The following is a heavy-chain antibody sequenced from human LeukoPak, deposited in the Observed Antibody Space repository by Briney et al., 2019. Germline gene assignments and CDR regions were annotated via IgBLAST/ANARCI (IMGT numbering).Heavy chain of an antibody. CDR2: IYPSDSDT. CDR3: ARQRGYCSGGSCYSPDYYYYMDV. Sequence: GESLKISCKGSGYSFTSYWIGWVRQMPGKGLEWMGIIYPSDSDTRYSPSFQGQVTISADKSISTAYLQWSSLKASDTAMYYCARQRGYCSGGSCYSPDYYYYMDVWGKGTTVTVSS. CDR1: GYSFTSYW. V-gene: IGHV5-51*01. D-gene: IGHD2-15*01. J-gene: IGHJ6*03.